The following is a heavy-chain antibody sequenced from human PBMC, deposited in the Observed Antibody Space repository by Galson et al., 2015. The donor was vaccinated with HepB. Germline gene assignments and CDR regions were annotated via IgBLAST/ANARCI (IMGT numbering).Heavy chain of an antibody. CDR2: IYPGDSDT. CDR3: ARQVDQDFWRGGGYYYYGMDV. CDR1: GYSFTSYW. J-gene: IGHJ6*02. V-gene: IGHV5-51*01. D-gene: IGHD3-3*01. Sequence: QSGAEVTKPGESLKISCKGSGYSFTSYWIGWVRQMPGKGLEWMGIIYPGDSDTRYSPSFQGQVTISADKSISTAYLQWSSLKASDTAMYYCARQVDQDFWRGGGYYYYGMDVWSQGTTVTVSS.